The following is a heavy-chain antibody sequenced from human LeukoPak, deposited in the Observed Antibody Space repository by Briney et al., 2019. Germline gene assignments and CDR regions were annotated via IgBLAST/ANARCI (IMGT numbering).Heavy chain of an antibody. V-gene: IGHV3-21*04. J-gene: IGHJ4*02. Sequence: GGSLRLSCAASGFTFSSYSMNWVRQAPGKGLEWVSSISSSSSYIFYADPVKGRFTISRDNAKNSLYLQMNSLRAEDTAVYYCARGFRNCDYWGQGTLVTVSS. CDR2: ISSSSSYI. CDR3: ARGFRNCDY. CDR1: GFTFSSYS.